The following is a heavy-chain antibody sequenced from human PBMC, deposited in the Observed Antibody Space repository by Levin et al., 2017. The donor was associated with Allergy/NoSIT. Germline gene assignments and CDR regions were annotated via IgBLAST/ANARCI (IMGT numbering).Heavy chain of an antibody. Sequence: LSLTCAVSGFTFSNNGMHWVRQAPGKGLEWVAVITYDGSTKYYADSVKGRFTISRDNSNNMLYLQMNSLRADDTAVYYCARGIGCCYADYWGQGTLVTVST. CDR2: ITYDGSTK. J-gene: IGHJ4*02. CDR3: ARGIGCCYADY. D-gene: IGHD2-2*01. CDR1: GFTFSNNG. V-gene: IGHV3-30*03.